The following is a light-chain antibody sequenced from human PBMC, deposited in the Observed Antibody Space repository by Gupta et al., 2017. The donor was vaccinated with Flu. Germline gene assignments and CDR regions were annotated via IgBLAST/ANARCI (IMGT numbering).Light chain of an antibody. J-gene: IGKJ3*01. Sequence: DIRLTQSPSFLSASVGDRVTITCRASQDISSYLAWYQQKPGKAPKLLIYTASTLQSGVPSRFSGSGSGTEFTLTISSRQPEDFATYYCQQRNTDPPFTFGPGTXVDI. CDR1: QDISSY. CDR2: TAS. CDR3: QQRNTDPPFT. V-gene: IGKV1-9*01.